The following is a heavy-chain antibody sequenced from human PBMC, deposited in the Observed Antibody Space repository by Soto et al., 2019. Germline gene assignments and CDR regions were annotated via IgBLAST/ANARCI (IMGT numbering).Heavy chain of an antibody. CDR3: ARPTIAAAGSDAFDI. D-gene: IGHD6-13*01. CDR2: IDPSDSYT. CDR1: GYSFTSYW. Sequence: PGESLKISCKGSGYSFTSYWISWVRQMPGKGLEWMGRIDPSDSYTNYSPSFQGHVTISADKSISTAYLQWSSLKAWDTAMYYRARPTIAAAGSDAFDIWGQGTMVTVSS. V-gene: IGHV5-10-1*01. J-gene: IGHJ3*02.